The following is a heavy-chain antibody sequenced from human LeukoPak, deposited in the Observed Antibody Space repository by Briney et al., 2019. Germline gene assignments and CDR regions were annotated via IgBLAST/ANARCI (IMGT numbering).Heavy chain of an antibody. V-gene: IGHV4-34*01. CDR1: GGSFSGYY. CDR3: ARQSSQRQV. Sequence: SETLSLTCAVYGGSFSGYYWSWIRQPPGKGLEWIGEINHSGSTNYNPSLKSRVTISVDTSKNQFSLKLSSVTAADTGVYYCARQSSQRQVWGKGTTVTVSS. D-gene: IGHD6-13*01. J-gene: IGHJ6*04. CDR2: INHSGST.